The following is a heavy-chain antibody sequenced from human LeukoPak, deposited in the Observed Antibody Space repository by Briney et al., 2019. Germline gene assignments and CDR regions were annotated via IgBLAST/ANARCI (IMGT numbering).Heavy chain of an antibody. D-gene: IGHD4-17*01. CDR1: GYTFTSYG. V-gene: IGHV1-18*01. CDR2: IAAYNGNT. J-gene: IGHJ6*03. Sequence: GASVKVSCKASGYTFTSYGISWVRQAPGQGLEWMGGIAAYNGNTNYAQKLQGRVTMTTDTSTSTAYMELRSLRSDDTAVYYCARARDDYGDYNGYYYYMDVWGKGTTVTISS. CDR3: ARARDDYGDYNGYYYYMDV.